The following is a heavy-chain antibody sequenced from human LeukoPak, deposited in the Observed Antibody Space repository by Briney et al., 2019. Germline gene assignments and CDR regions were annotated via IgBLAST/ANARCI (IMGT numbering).Heavy chain of an antibody. CDR1: GFTFSSYA. Sequence: GGSLRLSCAASGFTFSSYAMSWVRQAPGKGLEWVSAISGSGGSTYYADSVKGRFTISRDNSKNTLYLQTNSLRAEDTAVYYCAKDRRGTYYYDSSGLPGYWGQGTLVTVSS. J-gene: IGHJ4*02. CDR2: ISGSGGST. CDR3: AKDRRGTYYYDSSGLPGY. V-gene: IGHV3-23*01. D-gene: IGHD3-22*01.